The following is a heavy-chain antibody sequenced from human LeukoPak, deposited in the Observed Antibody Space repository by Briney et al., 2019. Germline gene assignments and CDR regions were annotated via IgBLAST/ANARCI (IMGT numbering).Heavy chain of an antibody. CDR1: GFTFSTFA. CDR3: AKASEYCSSTRCVAHAFDI. J-gene: IGHJ3*02. V-gene: IGHV3-23*01. CDR2: ISGSGGGT. Sequence: GGSLRLSCAASGFTFSTFAMSWVRQAPGKGLEWVSAISGSGGGTYYEDSVKGRFTISRDNSKNTLYLQMNSLRAEDTAVYYCAKASEYCSSTRCVAHAFDIWGQGTMVTVSS. D-gene: IGHD2-2*01.